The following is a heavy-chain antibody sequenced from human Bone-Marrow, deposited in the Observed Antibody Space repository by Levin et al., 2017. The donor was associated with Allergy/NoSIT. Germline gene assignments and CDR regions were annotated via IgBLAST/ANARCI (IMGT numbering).Heavy chain of an antibody. D-gene: IGHD5-18*01. V-gene: IGHV3-21*01. CDR2: ISSSSSYI. Sequence: GGSLRLSCAASGFTFSSYSMNWVRQAPGKGLEWVSSISSSSSYIYYADSVKGRFTISRDNAKNSLYLQMNSLRAEDTAVYYCARATGYSYGSYYYYGMDVWGQGTTVTVSS. CDR3: ARATGYSYGSYYYYGMDV. J-gene: IGHJ6*02. CDR1: GFTFSSYS.